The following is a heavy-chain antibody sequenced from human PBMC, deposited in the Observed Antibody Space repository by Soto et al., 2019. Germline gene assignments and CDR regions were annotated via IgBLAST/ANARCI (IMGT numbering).Heavy chain of an antibody. Sequence: QVQLVQSGAEVKKPGSSVKVSCKASGGTFSSYPISWVRRAPGQGLEWMGRIIPILGIANYAQKFQGRVTMTSDKSTGTAYMELSRLRSEATAVYYCAGQPAEVLSAATPFDYWGQGNLVTVAS. CDR3: AGQPAEVLSAATPFDY. V-gene: IGHV1-69*02. CDR2: IIPILGIA. CDR1: GGTFSSYP. J-gene: IGHJ4*02. D-gene: IGHD2-15*01.